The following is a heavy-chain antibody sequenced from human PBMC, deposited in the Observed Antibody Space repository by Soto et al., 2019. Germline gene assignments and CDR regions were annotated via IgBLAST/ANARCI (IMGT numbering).Heavy chain of an antibody. CDR1: VFTFSIYE. V-gene: IGHV3-48*03. D-gene: IGHD5-18*01. CDR2: ISSSGSTI. Sequence: PWGSLRVSCASSVFTFSIYEMNWVRQAPGKGLDLVSYISSSGSTIYYADSVKGRFTISRDNAKNSLYLQMNSLRAEDTAVYYCARGESYSYGYGTLKYNWFDPWGQGTMVTVSS. CDR3: ARGESYSYGYGTLKYNWFDP. J-gene: IGHJ5*02.